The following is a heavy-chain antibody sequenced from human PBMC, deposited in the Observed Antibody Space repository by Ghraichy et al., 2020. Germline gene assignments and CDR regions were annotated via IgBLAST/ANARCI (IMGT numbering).Heavy chain of an antibody. J-gene: IGHJ6*02. Sequence: ASVKVSCKATGYTFTDYYMHWVRQAPGQGLEWMGCINLKSGGTRYAQKSQGRVIMTRDTSISTAYMELSSLKSDDTAVYYCARDSASDNWNALDVWGQGTAVTVSS. V-gene: IGHV1-2*02. CDR3: ARDSASDNWNALDV. CDR1: GYTFTDYY. D-gene: IGHD1-1*01. CDR2: INLKSGGT.